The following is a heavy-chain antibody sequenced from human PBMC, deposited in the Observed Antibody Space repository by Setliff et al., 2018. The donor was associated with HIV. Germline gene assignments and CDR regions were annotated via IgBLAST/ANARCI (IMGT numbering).Heavy chain of an antibody. V-gene: IGHV4-39*01. CDR1: GGSISSISYY. D-gene: IGHD3-10*01. CDR3: ARQSYYVTGSFYTDVFDL. J-gene: IGHJ3*01. CDR2: VFYTGST. Sequence: SETLSLTCTVSGGSISSISYYWGWIRQPPGKGLEWIASVFYTGSTYYRPSLKSRVTLSVELSKNHFSLELTSVTAADTAVYYCARQSYYVTGSFYTDVFDLWGQGTVVTVSS.